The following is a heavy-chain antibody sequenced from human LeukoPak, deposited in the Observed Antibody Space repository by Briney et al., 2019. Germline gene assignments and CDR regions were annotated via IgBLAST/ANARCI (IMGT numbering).Heavy chain of an antibody. J-gene: IGHJ4*02. CDR3: ARDRYSSMWSVFEY. Sequence: PGGSLSLSCAASGFTFSSFGMHWVRQSPGKGLEWVAVIWYDGSTKVYADSVKGRFTISRDNSRNTLYLQVNSLRAEDTAVYYCARDRYSSMWSVFEYWGQGALVTVSS. V-gene: IGHV3-33*01. CDR1: GFTFSSFG. D-gene: IGHD6-13*01. CDR2: IWYDGSTK.